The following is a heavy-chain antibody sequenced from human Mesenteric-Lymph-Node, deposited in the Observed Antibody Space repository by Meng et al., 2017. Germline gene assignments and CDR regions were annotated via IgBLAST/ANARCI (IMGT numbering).Heavy chain of an antibody. CDR1: GYSFTSYW. V-gene: IGHV5-51*01. CDR3: ARFGGSSVSKNLWDL. J-gene: IGHJ5*02. D-gene: IGHD6-13*01. CDR2: MYPGDSRT. Sequence: GGSLRLSCKGSGYSFTSYWIGWVRQMPGKGLEWMGIMYPGDSRTKYSPSFQGQVTMSVDKSITTAYLQWSSLKASDNAMYYGARFGGSSVSKNLWDLWGQGTRVTVSS.